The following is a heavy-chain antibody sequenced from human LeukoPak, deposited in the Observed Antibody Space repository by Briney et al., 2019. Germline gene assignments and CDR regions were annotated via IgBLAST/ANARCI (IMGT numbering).Heavy chain of an antibody. CDR1: AFTFSDYS. CDR3: AELGITMIGGV. D-gene: IGHD3-10*02. Sequence: PGGSLRLSCAASAFTFSDYSMNWVRQAPGKGLEWVSSISRSGSTKYYADSVKGRFTISRDNAKNSLYLQMNSLRAEDTAVYYCAELGITMIGGVWGKGTTVTISS. V-gene: IGHV3-48*04. CDR2: ISRSGSTK. J-gene: IGHJ6*04.